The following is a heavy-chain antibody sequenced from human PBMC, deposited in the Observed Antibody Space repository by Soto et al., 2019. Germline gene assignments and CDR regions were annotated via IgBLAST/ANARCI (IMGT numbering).Heavy chain of an antibody. CDR1: GYSFTTYG. J-gene: IGHJ4*02. CDR3: TRDPGIPAPGRGLGDY. CDR2: ISAYGTTT. D-gene: IGHD6-13*01. Sequence: QVQLVQSGAEVKKPGASVQVSCKASGYSFTTYGFSWVRQAPGLGLEWMGWISAYGTTTDYAQSLQGRVTLTTDTSTSTTYMELRSLRVDDTGVYYCTRDPGIPAPGRGLGDYWGQGTLVTVSS. V-gene: IGHV1-18*04.